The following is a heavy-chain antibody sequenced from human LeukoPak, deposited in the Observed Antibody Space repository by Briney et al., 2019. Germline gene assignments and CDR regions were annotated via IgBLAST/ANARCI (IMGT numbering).Heavy chain of an antibody. Sequence: GRSLRLSCAASGFTFSNYGMHWVRQAPGKGLEWVAQISSHERNIYYADSVKGRFTISRDNSKNTLYLQMNSLRAEDTAVYYCAKDRRRLGEFFDYWGQGTLVTVSS. J-gene: IGHJ4*02. CDR2: ISSHERNI. CDR1: GFTFSNYG. D-gene: IGHD3-10*01. CDR3: AKDRRRLGEFFDY. V-gene: IGHV3-30*18.